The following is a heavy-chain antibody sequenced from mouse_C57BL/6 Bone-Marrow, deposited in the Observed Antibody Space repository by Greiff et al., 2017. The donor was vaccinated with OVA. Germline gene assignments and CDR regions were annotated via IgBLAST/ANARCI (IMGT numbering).Heavy chain of an antibody. CDR3: AMAPYYYGSSYNCDFDV. CDR1: GYTFTSYW. Sequence: QVQLKQPGAELVRPGSSVKLSCKASGYTFTSYWMDWVKQRPGQGLEWIGNIYPSDSETHYNQKFKDKATLTVDKSSSTAYMQLSSLTSEYSAVYYCAMAPYYYGSSYNCDFDVWGTGTTVTVSS. V-gene: IGHV1-61*01. D-gene: IGHD1-1*01. CDR2: IYPSDSET. J-gene: IGHJ1*03.